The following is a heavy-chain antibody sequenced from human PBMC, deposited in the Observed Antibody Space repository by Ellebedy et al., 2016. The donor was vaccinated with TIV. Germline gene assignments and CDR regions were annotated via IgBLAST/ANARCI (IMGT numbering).Heavy chain of an antibody. V-gene: IGHV1-69*13. CDR3: ANAGRARGSYYRATAFDI. D-gene: IGHD1-26*01. CDR1: GGTFSSYA. CDR2: IIPIFGTA. J-gene: IGHJ3*02. Sequence: AASVKVSCKASGGTFSSYAISWVRQAPGQGLEWMGGIIPIFGTANYAQKFQGRVTITADESTSTAYMELSSLRSEDTAVYYCANAGRARGSYYRATAFDIWGQGTMVTVSS.